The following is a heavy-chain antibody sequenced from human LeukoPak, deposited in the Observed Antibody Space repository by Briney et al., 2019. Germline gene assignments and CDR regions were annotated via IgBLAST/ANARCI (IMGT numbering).Heavy chain of an antibody. D-gene: IGHD3-22*01. CDR2: IIAYSGNT. Sequence: EASVKVSCKASGYIFSRYGFTWVREAPRQGLEWMGWIIAYSGNTNYAQKFQGRVTMTADTSTSTAYMELRSLRSDDTAMYYCTRGTDTDSSGSNSSFSSHYWGEGALVTVSS. CDR1: GYIFSRYG. CDR3: TRGTDTDSSGSNSSFSSHY. V-gene: IGHV1-18*01. J-gene: IGHJ4*02.